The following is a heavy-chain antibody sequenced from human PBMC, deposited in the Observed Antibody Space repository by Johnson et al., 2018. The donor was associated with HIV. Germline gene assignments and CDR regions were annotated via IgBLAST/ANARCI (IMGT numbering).Heavy chain of an antibody. D-gene: IGHD3-22*01. CDR3: ARAITMIVVVTSDAFDI. CDR1: GFTFNDYA. CDR2: ISWNGGSI. Sequence: PGGSLRLSCAASGFTFNDYAMSWVRQAPGKGLEWVSGISWNGGSIDYADSVKGRFTISRDNAKNSLYLQMNSLRAEDTALYYCARAITMIVVVTSDAFDIWGQGTMVTVSS. J-gene: IGHJ3*02. V-gene: IGHV3-20*04.